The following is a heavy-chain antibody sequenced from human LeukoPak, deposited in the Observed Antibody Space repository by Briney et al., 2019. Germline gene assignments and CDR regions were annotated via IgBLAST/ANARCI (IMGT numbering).Heavy chain of an antibody. V-gene: IGHV4-34*01. CDR2: INHSGST. CDR1: GGSFSGYY. J-gene: IGHJ5*02. Sequence: SETLSLTCAVYGGSFSGYYWSWIRQPPGKGLEWIGEINHSGSTNYNPSLKSRVTISVDTSKNQFSLKLSSVTAADTAVYYCAAGAYDILTGYYSGWFDPWGQGTLVTVSS. CDR3: AAGAYDILTGYYSGWFDP. D-gene: IGHD3-9*01.